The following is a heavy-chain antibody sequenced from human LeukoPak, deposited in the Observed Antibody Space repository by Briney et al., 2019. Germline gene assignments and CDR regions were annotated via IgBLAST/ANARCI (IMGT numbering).Heavy chain of an antibody. V-gene: IGHV4-39*01. CDR1: GGSIRSTSYY. J-gene: IGHJ3*02. CDR3: ARHARREALRHSAFDI. Sequence: SETLSLTCTVAGGSIRSTSYYRSWIRQPPGKGLEWIGSVYYSGTTYYNPSFRSRLTMSVDTSNNQFSLKLSSVTAADTAMYYCARHARREALRHSAFDIWGQGTMDTVSS. D-gene: IGHD3-3*01. CDR2: VYYSGTT.